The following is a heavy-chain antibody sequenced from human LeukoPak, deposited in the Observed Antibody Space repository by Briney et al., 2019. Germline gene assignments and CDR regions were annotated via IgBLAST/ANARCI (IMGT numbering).Heavy chain of an antibody. J-gene: IGHJ6*03. CDR3: ARGGGLGYYYYYMDV. V-gene: IGHV4-61*02. Sequence: SETLSLTCTVSGGSISSGTYYWGWIRQPAGKGLEWIGRIYSSGSTNYNPSLKSRVTMSVDTSKNQFSLKLSSVTAADTAVYYCARGGGLGYYYYYMDVWGKGTTATISS. CDR1: GGSISSGTYY. D-gene: IGHD3/OR15-3a*01. CDR2: IYSSGST.